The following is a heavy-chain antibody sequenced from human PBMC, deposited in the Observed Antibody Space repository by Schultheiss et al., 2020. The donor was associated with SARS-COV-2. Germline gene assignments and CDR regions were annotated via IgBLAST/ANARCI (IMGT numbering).Heavy chain of an antibody. CDR1: GFTVSSNY. J-gene: IGHJ6*02. D-gene: IGHD3-3*01. CDR2: ISYDGSNK. Sequence: GASLKISCAASGFTVSSNYMSWVRQAPGKGLEWVAVISYDGSNKYYADSVKGRFTISRDNSKNTLYLQMNSLRAEDTAVYYCARDGPVLRFLEWLSPPSYYYYYGMDVWGQGTTVTGSS. V-gene: IGHV3-30*03. CDR3: ARDGPVLRFLEWLSPPSYYYYYGMDV.